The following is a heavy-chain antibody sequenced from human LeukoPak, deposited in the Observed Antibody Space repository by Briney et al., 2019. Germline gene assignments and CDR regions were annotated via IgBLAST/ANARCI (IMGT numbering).Heavy chain of an antibody. CDR2: IYYSGST. J-gene: IGHJ5*02. CDR3: ARFSFGLVQYNWFDP. CDR1: GGSISSYY. D-gene: IGHD3/OR15-3a*01. V-gene: IGHV4-59*08. Sequence: SETLSLTCTVSGGSISSYYWSWIRQPPGKGLEWIGYIYYSGSTNYNPSLKSRVTISVDTSKNQFSLKPSSVTAADTAVYYCARFSFGLVQYNWFDPWGQGTLVTVSS.